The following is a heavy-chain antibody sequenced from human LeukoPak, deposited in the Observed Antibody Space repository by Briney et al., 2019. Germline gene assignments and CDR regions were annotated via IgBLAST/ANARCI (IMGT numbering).Heavy chain of an antibody. CDR1: GFTFSSYE. CDR3: VRDNGGSSPFDY. J-gene: IGHJ4*02. D-gene: IGHD4-23*01. CDR2: ISSSGRTI. V-gene: IGHV3-48*03. Sequence: LSGGSLRLSCAASGFTFSSYEMHWVRQAPGKGLEGVSYISSSGRTIYYGDSVKGRFTISRDNAKNSLYLQMNSLRAEDTAVYYCVRDNGGSSPFDYWGQGTLVTVSS.